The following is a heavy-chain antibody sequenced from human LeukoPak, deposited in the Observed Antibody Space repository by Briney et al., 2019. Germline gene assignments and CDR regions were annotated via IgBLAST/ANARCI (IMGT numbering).Heavy chain of an antibody. CDR2: INHSGST. CDR3: AAVNSRPYYYYYYMDV. CDR1: GGSFSGYY. D-gene: IGHD2/OR15-2a*01. J-gene: IGHJ6*03. V-gene: IGHV4-34*01. Sequence: SETLSLTCAVYGGSFSGYYWSWIRQPPGKGLEWIGEINHSGSTYYNPSLKSRVTISVDTSKNQFSLKLSSVTAADTAVYYCAAVNSRPYYYYYYMDVWGKGTTVTVSS.